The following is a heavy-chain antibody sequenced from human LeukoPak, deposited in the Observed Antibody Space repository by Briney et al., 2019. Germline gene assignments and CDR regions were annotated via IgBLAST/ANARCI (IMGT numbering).Heavy chain of an antibody. V-gene: IGHV3-53*01. J-gene: IGHJ4*02. CDR3: ARNFALEY. CDR1: GFTVSSNY. CDR2: IYSGGST. Sequence: GGSLRLSCAAFGFTVSSNYMTWVRQAPGKGLEWVSVIYSGGSTYYADSVKGRFTISRDNSKNTLFLQMNSLRAEDTAVYYCARNFALEYWGQGTLVTVSS.